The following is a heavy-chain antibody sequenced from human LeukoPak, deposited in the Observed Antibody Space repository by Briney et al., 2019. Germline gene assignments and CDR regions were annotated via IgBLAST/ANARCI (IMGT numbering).Heavy chain of an antibody. CDR1: GYTFITYG. CDR3: ARDKAPRYTYGLGH. J-gene: IGHJ4*02. D-gene: IGHD5-18*01. CDR2: ISPYDGST. Sequence: ASVKVSCKASGYTFITYGINWVRQAPGQGLEWMGWISPYDGSTNFAQNLQGRVTVTTDTITSTAFMELRSLRFEDTALYYCARDKAPRYTYGLGHWGQGTLVTVSS. V-gene: IGHV1-18*01.